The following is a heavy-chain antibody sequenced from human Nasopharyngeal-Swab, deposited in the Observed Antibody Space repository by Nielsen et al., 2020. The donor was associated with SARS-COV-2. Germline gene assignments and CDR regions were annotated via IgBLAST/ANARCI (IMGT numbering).Heavy chain of an antibody. V-gene: IGHV3-30*18. J-gene: IGHJ4*02. CDR2: ISFDGSDK. D-gene: IGHD5-18*01. CDR3: AKDGGVGYSYSDY. CDR1: GITFKNYG. Sequence: GGSLRLSCAASGITFKNYGMHWVCQAPSKGLEWVAIISFDGSDKAYADSVKGRFTVSRDNYKNTLFLHMNSLRAEDTAVYYCAKDGGVGYSYSDYWGQGTQVTVSS.